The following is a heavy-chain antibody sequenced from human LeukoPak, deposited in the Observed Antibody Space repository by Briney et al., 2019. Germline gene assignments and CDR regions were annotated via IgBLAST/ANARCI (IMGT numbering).Heavy chain of an antibody. V-gene: IGHV3-48*04. CDR2: ISSSSSTI. Sequence: GGSLRLSCAASGFTFSSYSMNWVRQAPGKGLEWVSYISSSSSTIYYADSVKGRFTISRDNAKNSLYLQMNSLRAEDTAVYYCARDGALGEQQLSYFDYWGQGTLVTVSS. J-gene: IGHJ4*02. D-gene: IGHD6-13*01. CDR3: ARDGALGEQQLSYFDY. CDR1: GFTFSSYS.